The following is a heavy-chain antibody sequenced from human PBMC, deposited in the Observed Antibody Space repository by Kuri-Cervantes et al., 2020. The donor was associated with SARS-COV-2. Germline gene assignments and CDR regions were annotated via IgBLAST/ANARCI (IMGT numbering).Heavy chain of an antibody. CDR3: AREGELGYFDY. CDR1: GFTFSDYY. V-gene: IGHV3-7*01. J-gene: IGHJ4*02. Sequence: LSLTCAASGFTFSDYYMSWVRQAPGKGLEWVANIKQDGSEKYYVDSVKGRFTISRDNAKNSLYLQMNSLRAEDTAVYYCAREGELGYFDYWGQGTLVTVSS. D-gene: IGHD7-27*01. CDR2: IKQDGSEK.